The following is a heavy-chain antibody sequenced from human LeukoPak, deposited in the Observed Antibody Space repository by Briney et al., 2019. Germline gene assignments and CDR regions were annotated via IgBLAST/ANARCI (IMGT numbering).Heavy chain of an antibody. Sequence: ASVKVSCKASGYTFTSYGISWVRQAPGQGLEWMGWISAYNGNTNYAQELQGRVTMTADTSTSTAYMELRSLRSDDTAVYYCARDPSIAVAGTPPRYWGQGTLVTVSS. CDR1: GYTFTSYG. J-gene: IGHJ4*02. D-gene: IGHD6-19*01. CDR3: ARDPSIAVAGTPPRY. CDR2: ISAYNGNT. V-gene: IGHV1-18*01.